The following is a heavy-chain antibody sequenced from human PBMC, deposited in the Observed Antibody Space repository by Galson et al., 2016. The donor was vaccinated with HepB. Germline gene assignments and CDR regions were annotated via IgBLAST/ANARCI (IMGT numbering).Heavy chain of an antibody. CDR3: AGWAVAISYYYGLDA. D-gene: IGHD4-23*01. J-gene: IGHJ6*02. Sequence: SETLSLTCAVNGGSFSGYYWSWVRQPPGKGLEWIGEINHSGGTHYNPSLKSRVSISLGASNNQFSLKLTSVTAADTAVYYCAGWAVAISYYYGLDAWGQGTTVTVSS. CDR1: GGSFSGYY. V-gene: IGHV4-34*01. CDR2: INHSGGT.